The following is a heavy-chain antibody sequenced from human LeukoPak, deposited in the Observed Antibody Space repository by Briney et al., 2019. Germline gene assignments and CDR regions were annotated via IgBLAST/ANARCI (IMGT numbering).Heavy chain of an antibody. J-gene: IGHJ5*02. CDR3: AREIAAANNWFDP. V-gene: IGHV1-18*01. D-gene: IGHD6-13*01. CDR2: ISAYNGNT. Sequence: GASVKVSCKASGYTFTSYGISWVRQAPGHGLEWMGWISAYNGNTNYAQKLQGRVTMTKDTSTSTAYMELRSLRSDDTAVYYCAREIAAANNWFDPWGQGTLVTVSS. CDR1: GYTFTSYG.